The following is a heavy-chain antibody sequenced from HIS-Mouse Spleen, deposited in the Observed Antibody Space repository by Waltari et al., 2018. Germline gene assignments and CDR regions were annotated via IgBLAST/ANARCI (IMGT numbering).Heavy chain of an antibody. CDR3: ARRLLTGDAFDI. D-gene: IGHD7-27*01. V-gene: IGHV3-21*01. CDR1: RFTFSSYS. CDR2: ISSSSSYI. Sequence: EVQLVQSGGGLVKPGGSLRLSCAAPRFTFSSYSMNWVRQAPGKGLEWVSSISSSSSYIYYADSVKGRFTISRDNAKNSLYLQMNSLRAEDTAVYYCARRLLTGDAFDIWGQGTMVTVSS. J-gene: IGHJ3*02.